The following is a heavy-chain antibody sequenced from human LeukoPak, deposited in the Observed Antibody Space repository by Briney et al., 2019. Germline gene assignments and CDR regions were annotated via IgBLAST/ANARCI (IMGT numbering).Heavy chain of an antibody. CDR3: ARGRATVTTHWFDP. Sequence: ASVKVSCKASGYTFTSYDINWVRQATGQGLEWTGWMNPSSGNTGYAQKFQGRVTISRNISISTAYMELSSLTSDDTAVYYCARGRATVTTHWFDPWGQGTLVIVSS. D-gene: IGHD4-11*01. J-gene: IGHJ5*02. CDR1: GYTFTSYD. V-gene: IGHV1-8*01. CDR2: MNPSSGNT.